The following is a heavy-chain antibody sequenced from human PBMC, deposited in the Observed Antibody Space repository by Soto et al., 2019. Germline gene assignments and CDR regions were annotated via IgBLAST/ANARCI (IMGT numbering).Heavy chain of an antibody. Sequence: QVQLVQSGAAVKKPGASVKVSCEASGYTLTNYVIHWVRQAPGQRLEWMGWINAGNGNTKYSQRFQGRVTITRDTSASTAYMELSSLRSEDTAVYYCARESAASGGGGDYWGQGTLVTVSS. D-gene: IGHD6-13*01. CDR1: GYTLTNYV. J-gene: IGHJ4*02. CDR2: INAGNGNT. V-gene: IGHV1-3*01. CDR3: ARESAASGGGGDY.